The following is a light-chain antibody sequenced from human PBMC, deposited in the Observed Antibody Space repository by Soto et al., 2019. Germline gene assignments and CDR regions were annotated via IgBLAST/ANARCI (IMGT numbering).Light chain of an antibody. CDR3: QQYDNLPRIT. V-gene: IGKV1-33*01. Sequence: DIQMTQSPSSLSASVGDRVTITCQASQDITNCLNWYQKKPGKAPKLLIYDASNLQAGVPSRFSGSGSGTDFTFTISSLQPEDVATYYCQQYDNLPRITFGPGTKVDMK. CDR2: DAS. CDR1: QDITNC. J-gene: IGKJ3*01.